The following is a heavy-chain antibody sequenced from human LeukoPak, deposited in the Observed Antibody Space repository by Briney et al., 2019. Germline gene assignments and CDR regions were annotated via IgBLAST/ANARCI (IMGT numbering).Heavy chain of an antibody. V-gene: IGHV4-30-2*01. CDR3: ARSIHDSSGYRWFDP. J-gene: IGHJ5*02. CDR1: GGSIISGGYS. D-gene: IGHD3-22*01. CDR2: IYHSGST. Sequence: KTSGTLSLTCAVSGGSIISGGYSWSWIRQPPGKGLEWIGYIYHSGSTYYNPSLKSRVTISVDRSKNQFSLKLSSVTAADTAVYYCARSIHDSSGYRWFDPWGQGTLVTVSS.